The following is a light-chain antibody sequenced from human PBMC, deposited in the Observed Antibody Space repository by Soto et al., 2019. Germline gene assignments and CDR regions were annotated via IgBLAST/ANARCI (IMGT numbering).Light chain of an antibody. CDR2: RAS. J-gene: IGKJ4*01. Sequence: EIQMTQSPATLSASVGDRVTITCRASQSIGTWLAWYQQKPGKAPKLLVYRASNLESGVPSRFSGSGSGTEFTLTISSLQPDDFATYYCHQCNAYPLTFGGGTQVEIK. V-gene: IGKV1-5*03. CDR1: QSIGTW. CDR3: HQCNAYPLT.